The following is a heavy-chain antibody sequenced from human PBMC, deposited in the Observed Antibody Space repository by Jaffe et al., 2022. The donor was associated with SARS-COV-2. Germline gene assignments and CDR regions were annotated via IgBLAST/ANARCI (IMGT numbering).Heavy chain of an antibody. CDR2: IYYSGST. CDR3: ARVPPSGGYTPYYYYYYMDV. Sequence: QVQLQESGPGLVKPSETLSLTCTVSGGSISSYYWSWIRQPPGKGLEWIGYIYYSGSTNYNPSLKSRVTISVDTSKNQFSLKLSSVTAADTAVYYCARVPPSGGYTPYYYYYYMDVWGKGTTVTVSS. D-gene: IGHD2-15*01. J-gene: IGHJ6*03. CDR1: GGSISSYY. V-gene: IGHV4-59*01.